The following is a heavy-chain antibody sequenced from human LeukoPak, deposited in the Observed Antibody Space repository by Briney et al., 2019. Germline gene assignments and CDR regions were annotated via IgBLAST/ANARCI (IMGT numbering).Heavy chain of an antibody. CDR1: GGSFSGYY. Sequence: PSETLSLTCAVYGGSFSGYYWSWIRQPPGKGLEWIGEINHSGSTNYNPSLKSRVTISTDTSKNQFSLKLSSVTAADTAVYYCARRDGSLTDWGQGIQVTVSS. D-gene: IGHD1-26*01. CDR2: INHSGST. CDR3: ARRDGSLTD. J-gene: IGHJ4*02. V-gene: IGHV4-34*01.